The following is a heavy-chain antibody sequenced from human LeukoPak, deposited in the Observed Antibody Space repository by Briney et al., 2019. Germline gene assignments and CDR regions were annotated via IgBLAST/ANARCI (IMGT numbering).Heavy chain of an antibody. Sequence: PSETLSLTCTVSGGSISSYYWSWIRQPPGKGLEWIGSIYHSGSTYYNPSLKSRVTISVDTSKNQFSLKLSSVTAADTAVYYCASPAPYYYDSSGYYHLYGYWGQGTLVTVSS. V-gene: IGHV4-59*08. D-gene: IGHD3-22*01. CDR1: GGSISSYY. CDR3: ASPAPYYYDSSGYYHLYGY. CDR2: IYHSGST. J-gene: IGHJ4*02.